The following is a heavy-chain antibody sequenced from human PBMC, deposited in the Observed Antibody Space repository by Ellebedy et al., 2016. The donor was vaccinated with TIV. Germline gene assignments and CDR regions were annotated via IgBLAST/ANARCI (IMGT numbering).Heavy chain of an antibody. V-gene: IGHV3-66*01. CDR1: GFTVSFNY. Sequence: GESLKISCAASGFTVSFNYMSWVRQAPGKGLECVSGLYNDDRIYYADSVKGRFTISGDTSRKTLYLHMNNLRVEDTAVYYCATTQMGYSYGEFKNWGQGTLVTVSS. CDR2: LYNDDRI. CDR3: ATTQMGYSYGEFKN. D-gene: IGHD5-18*01. J-gene: IGHJ4*02.